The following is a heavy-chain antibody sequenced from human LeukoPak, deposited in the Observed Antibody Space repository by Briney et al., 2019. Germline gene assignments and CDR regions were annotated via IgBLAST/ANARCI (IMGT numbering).Heavy chain of an antibody. V-gene: IGHV5-51*01. CDR1: GYSFTSYW. CDR2: IYPGDSDT. CDR3: ASSKSSSWYPFYLDY. D-gene: IGHD6-13*01. Sequence: GESLKISCKGSGYSFTSYWIGWVRQMPGKGLEWMGIIYPGDSDTRYSPSFQGQVTISADKSFSTAYLQWSSLKASDTAIYYCASSKSSSWYPFYLDYWGQGTLVTVSS. J-gene: IGHJ4*02.